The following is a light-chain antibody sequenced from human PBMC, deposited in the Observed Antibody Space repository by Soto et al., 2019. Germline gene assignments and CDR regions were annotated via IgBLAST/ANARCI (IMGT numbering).Light chain of an antibody. CDR2: KAS. CDR1: QSISSW. Sequence: DIQMTQSPSTLSASVGDRVTITCRASQSISSWLAWYQQKPGKVPKLLIYKASSLEGGVPSRFSGSGSGTEFTLTISSLQPDDFAAYYCQQYSTYQYTFGPGTKLEIK. CDR3: QQYSTYQYT. J-gene: IGKJ2*01. V-gene: IGKV1-5*03.